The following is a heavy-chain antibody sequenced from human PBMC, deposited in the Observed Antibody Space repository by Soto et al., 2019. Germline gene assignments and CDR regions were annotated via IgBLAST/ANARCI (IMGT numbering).Heavy chain of an antibody. V-gene: IGHV3-30*18. CDR3: AKGNWYAFAI. CDR1: GFTFSSYG. D-gene: IGHD1-1*01. Sequence: QVQLVESGGGVVQPGRSLRLSCAASGFTFSSYGMHWVRQAPGKGLEWVAVISYDGSNKYYADSVKGRFTISRDNSKNTLYLQMNSLRAEDTAVYYCAKGNWYAFAIWGQGTMVTVSS. CDR2: ISYDGSNK. J-gene: IGHJ3*02.